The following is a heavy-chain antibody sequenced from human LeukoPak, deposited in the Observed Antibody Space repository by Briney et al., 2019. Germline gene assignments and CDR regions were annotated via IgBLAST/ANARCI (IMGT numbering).Heavy chain of an antibody. CDR3: ARQPYSGSYEFQH. D-gene: IGHD1-26*01. CDR1: GYTFSTYW. J-gene: IGHJ1*01. V-gene: IGHV5-51*01. CDR2: MYPGDSDT. Sequence: GESLKISCQGSGYTFSTYWIGWVRQMPGKGLEWMGIMYPGDSDTRYSPSFQDQVTISADKSISTAYLQWSSLKASDTAMYYCARQPYSGSYEFQHWGQGTLVTVSS.